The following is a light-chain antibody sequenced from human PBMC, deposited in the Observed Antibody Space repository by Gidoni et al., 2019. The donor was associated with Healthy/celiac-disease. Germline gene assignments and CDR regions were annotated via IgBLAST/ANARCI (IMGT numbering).Light chain of an antibody. J-gene: IGKJ2*01. CDR2: KAP. V-gene: IGKV1-5*03. CDR3: QQYNSYYT. Sequence: DIQMTQSPSILSASVGDRVTIPCRACQSISNWLAWYQQKPGKAPKLLIYKAPSLESGVPSRFSSSGSGTEFTLTISSLQPDDVATYYWQQYNSYYTFGQGTKLEIK. CDR1: QSISNW.